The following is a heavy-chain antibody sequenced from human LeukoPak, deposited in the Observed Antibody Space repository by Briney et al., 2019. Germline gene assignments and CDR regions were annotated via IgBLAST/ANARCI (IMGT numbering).Heavy chain of an antibody. D-gene: IGHD3-16*01. CDR2: IRYDGSNK. CDR1: GFTFSSYG. V-gene: IGHV3-30*02. CDR3: ARDGGEALDY. J-gene: IGHJ4*02. Sequence: GGSLRLSCAASGFTFSSYGMHWVRQAPGKGLEWVAFIRYDGSNKYYADSVKGRFTISRDNSKNTLYLQMNSLRAEDTAVYYCARDGGEALDYWGQGTLVTVSS.